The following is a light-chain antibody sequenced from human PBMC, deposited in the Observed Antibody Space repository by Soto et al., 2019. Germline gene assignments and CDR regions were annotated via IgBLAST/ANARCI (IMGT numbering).Light chain of an antibody. Sequence: QSVLTQPPSASGSPGQSVTISCTGTSSDVGGYNYVSWYQQHPGKAPKLMIYEVSKRPSGVPDRFSGSKSDNTASLTVSGLQAEDEADYYCNSYAGSNNLVFGGGTQLTVL. J-gene: IGLJ2*01. CDR1: SSDVGGYNY. CDR3: NSYAGSNNLV. CDR2: EVS. V-gene: IGLV2-8*01.